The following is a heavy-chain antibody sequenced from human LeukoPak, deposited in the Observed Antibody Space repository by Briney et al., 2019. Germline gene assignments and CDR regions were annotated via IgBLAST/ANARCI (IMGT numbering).Heavy chain of an antibody. CDR1: GYTFTSYG. CDR2: ISAYNGNT. V-gene: IGHV1-18*01. J-gene: IGHJ5*02. D-gene: IGHD2-2*02. Sequence: ASVKVSCKASGYTFTSYGISWVRQAPGQGLEWMGWISAYNGNTNYAQKLQGRVTMTADTSTSTAYMELRSLRSDDTAVYYCARTAAIGGWFDPWGQGTLVTVSS. CDR3: ARTAAIGGWFDP.